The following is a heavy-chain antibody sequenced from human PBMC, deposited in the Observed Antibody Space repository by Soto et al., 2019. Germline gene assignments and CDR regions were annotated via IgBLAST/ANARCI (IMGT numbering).Heavy chain of an antibody. V-gene: IGHV5-51*01. D-gene: IGHD5-12*01. CDR1: EYSFTTYW. Sequence: PGESLKISCKGSEYSFTTYWIGWVRQMPGKGLEWMGIIYPGDSDIKYSPSFQGQVTISVDRSISTAYLRWSSLKASDTAIYFCARQKGGYDYDSWGQGTLVTVSS. J-gene: IGHJ5*01. CDR3: ARQKGGYDYDS. CDR2: IYPGDSDI.